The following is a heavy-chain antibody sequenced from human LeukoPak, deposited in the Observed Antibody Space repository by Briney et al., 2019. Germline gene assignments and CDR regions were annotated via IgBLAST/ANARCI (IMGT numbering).Heavy chain of an antibody. CDR1: GGSISTSNYY. D-gene: IGHD3-10*01. Sequence: SETLSLTCTVSGGSISTSNYYWGWIRQPPGKGLEWIGEIYHSGSTNYNPSLKSRVTISVDKSKNQFSLKLSSVTAADTAVYYCARAGVGSAHYYYYYMDVWGKGTTVTVSS. CDR3: ARAGVGSAHYYYYYMDV. CDR2: IYHSGST. V-gene: IGHV4-39*07. J-gene: IGHJ6*03.